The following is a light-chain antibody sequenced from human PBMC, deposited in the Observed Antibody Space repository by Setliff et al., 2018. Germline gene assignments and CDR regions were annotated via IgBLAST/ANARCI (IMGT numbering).Light chain of an antibody. CDR3: AAWDDSLNGLYV. Sequence: QSVLAQPPSTSGTPGQKVTISCSGGSSNIGSNTVNWYQQFPGTAPKLLIYSNDQRPSGVPDRFSGSKSGTSASLAISGLQSEDESYYYCAAWDDSLNGLYVVGTGTKV. CDR2: SND. CDR1: SSNIGSNT. V-gene: IGLV1-44*01. J-gene: IGLJ1*01.